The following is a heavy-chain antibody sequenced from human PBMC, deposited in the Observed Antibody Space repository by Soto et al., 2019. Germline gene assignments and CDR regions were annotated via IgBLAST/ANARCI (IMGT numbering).Heavy chain of an antibody. CDR2: IIPISGTA. Sequence: QVQLVQSGAEVQKPGSSVKVSCKASGGTFSSYAISWVRQAPGQGLEWMGGIIPISGTANYAQKFQGRVTSTADESTSTADMELGSLRSEDTAVYYCARSQGSSTSLEIYYYYYYGMDVWGQGTTVTLPS. CDR1: GGTFSSYA. D-gene: IGHD2-2*01. CDR3: ARSQGSSTSLEIYYYYYYGMDV. V-gene: IGHV1-69*01. J-gene: IGHJ6*02.